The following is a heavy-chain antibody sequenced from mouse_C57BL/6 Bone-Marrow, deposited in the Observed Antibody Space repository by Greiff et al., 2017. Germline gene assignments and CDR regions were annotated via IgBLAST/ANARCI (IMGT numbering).Heavy chain of an antibody. CDR2: IDPEIGDT. V-gene: IGHV14-4*01. CDR1: GFNIKDDY. Sequence: VQLQQSGAELVRPGASVKLSCTASGFNIKDDYIHWVKQRPEQGLEWIGWIDPEIGDTEYDSKFQGKATIPSDTSSNPAYLQLSSLTSEDTAVYYCSSVDVNYFDFWGQGTPLTVAS. D-gene: IGHD2-3*01. J-gene: IGHJ2*01. CDR3: SSVDVNYFDF.